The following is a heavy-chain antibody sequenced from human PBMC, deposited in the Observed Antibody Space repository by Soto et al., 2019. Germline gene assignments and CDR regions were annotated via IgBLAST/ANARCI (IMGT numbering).Heavy chain of an antibody. D-gene: IGHD3-22*01. CDR2: IYYSGST. J-gene: IGHJ3*02. Sequence: SETLSLTRTVSGGSISNSNYYWGWIRQPPGKGLEWIGYIYYSGSTNYNPSLKSRVTISVDTSKNQFSLKLSSVTAADTAVYYCARDPSYYYDSSGYYSDAFDIWGQGTMVTVSS. CDR1: GGSISNSNYY. V-gene: IGHV4-61*01. CDR3: ARDPSYYYDSSGYYSDAFDI.